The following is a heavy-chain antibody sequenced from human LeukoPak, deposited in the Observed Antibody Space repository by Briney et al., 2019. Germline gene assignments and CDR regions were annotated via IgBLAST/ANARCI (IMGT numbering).Heavy chain of an antibody. D-gene: IGHD5-18*01. Sequence: GGSLRLSCAASGFTFSSYGMHWVRQAPGKGLEWVAVISYDGSNKYYADSVKGRFTISRDNSKNTLYLQMNSLRAEDTAVCYCAKDYVFFGGYSYGNFDYWGQGTLVTVSS. J-gene: IGHJ4*02. CDR3: AKDYVFFGGYSYGNFDY. CDR2: ISYDGSNK. CDR1: GFTFSSYG. V-gene: IGHV3-30*18.